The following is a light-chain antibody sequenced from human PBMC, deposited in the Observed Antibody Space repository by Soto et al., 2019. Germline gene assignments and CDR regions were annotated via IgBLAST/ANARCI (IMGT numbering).Light chain of an antibody. Sequence: EIVMTQSPATLSVSPGERATLSCRASQSVRNNLAWYQQKSGQAPRLLIYGASTRSNGIPARCSGSGSGTEFTLTIGSLQSEDFAVYYCQQYDNWPLTFCGGTKVEIK. CDR1: QSVRNN. CDR2: GAS. V-gene: IGKV3-15*01. CDR3: QQYDNWPLT. J-gene: IGKJ4*01.